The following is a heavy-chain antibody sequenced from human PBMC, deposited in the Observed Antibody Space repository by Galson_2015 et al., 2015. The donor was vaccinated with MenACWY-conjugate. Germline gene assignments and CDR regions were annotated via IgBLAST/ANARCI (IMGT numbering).Heavy chain of an antibody. CDR3: ARERVVTRDFDY. Sequence: SVKVSCKASGYSFTTYGINWVRQAPGQGLEWMGWINASNGDTNFAQTLQGRVTMTADTSTSTVYMELRSLRSDDTAVYYCARERVVTRDFDYWGQGTLVSVSS. V-gene: IGHV1-18*01. J-gene: IGHJ4*02. CDR2: INASNGDT. CDR1: GYSFTTYG. D-gene: IGHD2-21*02.